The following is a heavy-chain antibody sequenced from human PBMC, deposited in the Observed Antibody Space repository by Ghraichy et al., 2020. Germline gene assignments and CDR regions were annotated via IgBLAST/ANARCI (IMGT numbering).Heavy chain of an antibody. CDR1: GGSFSGYY. D-gene: IGHD3-10*01. J-gene: IGHJ1*01. CDR2: INHSGST. V-gene: IGHV4-34*01. CDR3: ARSWEYYGSGSYYIRNARATRIQYFQH. Sequence: SETLSLTCAVYGGSFSGYYWSWIRQPPGKGLEWIGEINHSGSTNYNPSLKSRVTISVDTSKNQFSLKLSSVTAADTAVYYCARSWEYYGSGSYYIRNARATRIQYFQHWGQGTLVTVSS.